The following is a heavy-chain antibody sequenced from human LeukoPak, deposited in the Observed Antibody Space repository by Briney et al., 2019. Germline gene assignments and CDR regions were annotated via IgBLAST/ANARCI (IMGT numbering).Heavy chain of an antibody. J-gene: IGHJ4*02. V-gene: IGHV1-18*01. CDR2: ISSYNDNT. Sequence: ASVKVSCKASGYTFINYGISWVRQAPGQGLEWMGWISSYNDNTNYAQKLQGRVTMTTDTSTSTAYMELRSLRSDDTAVYYCARDGWLLLPFGYWGQGTLVTVSS. D-gene: IGHD3-22*01. CDR1: GYTFINYG. CDR3: ARDGWLLLPFGY.